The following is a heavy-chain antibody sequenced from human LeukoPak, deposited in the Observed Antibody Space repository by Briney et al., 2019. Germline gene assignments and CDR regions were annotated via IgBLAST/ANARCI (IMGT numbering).Heavy chain of an antibody. CDR2: INWNGGST. J-gene: IGHJ4*02. D-gene: IGHD3-16*02. Sequence: GGSLRLSCAASGFTFDDYGMSWVRQTPGKGLEWVSGINWNGGSTGYADSVKGRFTISRDNAKNSLYLQMNSLRAEDTAVYYCARDGSDIMITFGGVIGSPDYWGQGTLVTVSS. CDR3: ARDGSDIMITFGGVIGSPDY. V-gene: IGHV3-20*04. CDR1: GFTFDDYG.